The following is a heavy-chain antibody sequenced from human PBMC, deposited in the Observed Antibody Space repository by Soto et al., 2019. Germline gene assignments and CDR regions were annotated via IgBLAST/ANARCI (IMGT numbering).Heavy chain of an antibody. V-gene: IGHV3-73*01. CDR1: GFTFSGSP. CDR3: TRTPSRGVADYWFDP. Sequence: GESLKISCAASGFTFSGSPVHWVRQASGKGLEWVGRIRSKANGYATGYAASVKGRFTISRDDSKNTAYLQMNSLTTEDTAVYYCTRTPSRGVADYWFDPWGQGTLVTVSS. D-gene: IGHD6-19*01. CDR2: IRSKANGYAT. J-gene: IGHJ5*02.